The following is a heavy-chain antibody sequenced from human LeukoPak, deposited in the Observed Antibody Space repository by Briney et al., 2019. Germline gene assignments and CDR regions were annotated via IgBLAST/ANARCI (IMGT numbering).Heavy chain of an antibody. CDR2: ISTSGSP. J-gene: IGHJ5*02. CDR3: ARDLTTPPYNWFDP. Sequence: SETLSLTCTVSGGSISNYYWSWIRQTAGKGLEWIGLISTSGSPNYNPSLKSRVTMSVDTSKNQFSLKLSSVTAADTAVYYRARDLTTPPYNWFDPWGQGTLVTVSS. D-gene: IGHD4/OR15-4a*01. V-gene: IGHV4-4*07. CDR1: GGSISNYY.